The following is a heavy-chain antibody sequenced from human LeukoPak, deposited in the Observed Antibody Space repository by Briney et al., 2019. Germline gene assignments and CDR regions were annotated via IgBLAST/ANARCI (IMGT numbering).Heavy chain of an antibody. CDR1: XXTFSSYD. CDR3: ARGRWGAFDI. Sequence: GGXLRLSCAASXXTFSSYDMHWVRQATGKGLEWVSAIGTAGDTYYPGSVKGRFTISRENAKNSLYLQMNSLRAGDTAVYYCARGRWGAFDIWGQGTMVTVSS. CDR2: IGTAGDT. V-gene: IGHV3-13*01. D-gene: IGHD3-16*01. J-gene: IGHJ3*02.